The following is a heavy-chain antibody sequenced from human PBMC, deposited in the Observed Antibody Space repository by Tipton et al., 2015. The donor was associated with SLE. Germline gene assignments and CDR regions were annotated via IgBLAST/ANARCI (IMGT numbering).Heavy chain of an antibody. Sequence: LRLSCTVSSYSISSGYYWGWIRQPPGKGLGWIGSIYHSGSIYYSGNTYYNPSLESRVTISADTFKNQFSLKVTSVTAADTAVYFCARIHPNNYGDYGPFDYWGQGILVTVSS. V-gene: IGHV4-38-2*02. D-gene: IGHD4-17*01. CDR2: IYYSGNT. CDR1: SYSISSGYY. CDR3: ARIHPNNYGDYGPFDY. J-gene: IGHJ4*02.